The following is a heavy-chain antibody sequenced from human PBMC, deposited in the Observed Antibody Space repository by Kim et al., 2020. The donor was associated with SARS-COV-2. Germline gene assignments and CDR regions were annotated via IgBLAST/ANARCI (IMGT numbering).Heavy chain of an antibody. CDR3: AREWRSGFDY. J-gene: IGHJ4*02. CDR1: GFTVSSNY. V-gene: IGHV3-53*01. CDR2: IYSGGST. Sequence: GGSLRLSCAASGFTVSSNYMSWVRQAPGKGLQWVSVIYSGGSTYYADSVKGRFTISRDNTKNTLYLQMNSLRAEDTAVYYCAREWRSGFDYWGQGTLVTASS. D-gene: IGHD3-3*01.